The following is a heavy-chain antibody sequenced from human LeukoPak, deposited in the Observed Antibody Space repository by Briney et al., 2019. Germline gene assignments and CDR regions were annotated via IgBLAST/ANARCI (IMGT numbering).Heavy chain of an antibody. CDR2: ISSSGGDKT. CDR1: GFTFSSYA. J-gene: IGHJ4*02. Sequence: QPGGSLRPSCSASGFTFSSYAMRWVRQAPGGGLQWVSGISSSGGDKTYYIDSVKGRFTISRDDSRNTLYLQMSSLRAEDTALYYCAKVTGLRDRYFDYWGQGTLVTVSS. D-gene: IGHD2-15*01. CDR3: AKVTGLRDRYFDY. V-gene: IGHV3-23*01.